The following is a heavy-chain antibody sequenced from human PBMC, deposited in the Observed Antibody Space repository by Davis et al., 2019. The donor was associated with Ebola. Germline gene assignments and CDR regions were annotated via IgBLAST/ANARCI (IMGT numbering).Heavy chain of an antibody. CDR1: GFTFSSYA. CDR2: ISGSGGST. V-gene: IGHV3-23*01. D-gene: IGHD2-15*01. Sequence: PGGSLRLSCAASGFTFSSYAMSWVRQAPGKGLEWVSAISGSGGSTYYADSVKGRFTISRDNSKNTLYLQMNSLRAEDTAVYYCAKEEVVVAATIWGYYFDYWGQGTLVTVSS. J-gene: IGHJ4*02. CDR3: AKEEVVVAATIWGYYFDY.